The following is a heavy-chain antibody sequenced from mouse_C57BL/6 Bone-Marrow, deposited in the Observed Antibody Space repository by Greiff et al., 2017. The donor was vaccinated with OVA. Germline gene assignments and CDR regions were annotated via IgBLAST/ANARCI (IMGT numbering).Heavy chain of an antibody. Sequence: EVKLQESGPGLVKPSQSLSLTCSATGYSITSGYYWNWIRQFPGNKLEWMGYISYDGSNNYNPSLKNRISITRDTSKNQFFLKLNSVTTEDTATYYCARESGITTVVAGFDYWGQGTTLTVSS. V-gene: IGHV3-6*01. D-gene: IGHD1-1*01. CDR3: ARESGITTVVAGFDY. CDR2: ISYDGSN. J-gene: IGHJ2*01. CDR1: GYSITSGYY.